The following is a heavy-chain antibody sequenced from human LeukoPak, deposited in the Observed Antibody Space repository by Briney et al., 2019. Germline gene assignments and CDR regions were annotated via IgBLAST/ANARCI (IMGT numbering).Heavy chain of an antibody. D-gene: IGHD3-22*01. CDR2: INPNSGGT. CDR1: AYTFTVYY. J-gene: IGHJ4*02. Sequence: ASVTLSFTSAAYTFTVYYMHMVRLAPGQGQGLMGCINPNSGGTIYSHKFQVRVTITMYTSISTAYMDLSMLRLDATAVYFSYRGAHYHDSSEGFDYWGQGTLVTVSS. CDR3: YRGAHYHDSSEGFDY. V-gene: IGHV1-2*07.